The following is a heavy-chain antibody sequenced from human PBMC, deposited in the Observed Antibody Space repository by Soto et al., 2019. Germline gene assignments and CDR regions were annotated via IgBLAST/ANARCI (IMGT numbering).Heavy chain of an antibody. D-gene: IGHD2-2*02. CDR1: GGSISSSNW. Sequence: TSETLSLTCAVSGGSISSSNWWSWVRQPPGKGLEWIGEIYHSGSTNYNPSLKSRVTISVDKSKNQFSLKLSSVTAADTAVYYCARFLGFFISTSCYMGPSYYYYGMDVWGQGTTVTVSS. V-gene: IGHV4-4*02. J-gene: IGHJ6*02. CDR3: ARFLGFFISTSCYMGPSYYYYGMDV. CDR2: IYHSGST.